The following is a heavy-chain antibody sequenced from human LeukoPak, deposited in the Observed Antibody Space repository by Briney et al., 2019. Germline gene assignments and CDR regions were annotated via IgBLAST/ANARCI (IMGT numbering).Heavy chain of an antibody. CDR2: IIPIFGTA. CDR1: GGTFSSYA. D-gene: IGHD6-19*01. CDR3: ARSIAVAGTDYYYYMDV. J-gene: IGHJ6*03. Sequence: SVKVSCKASGGTFSSYAISWVRQAPGQGLEWMGGIIPIFGTANYAQKCQGRVTITTDESTNTAYMELSSLRSEDTAVYYCARSIAVAGTDYYYYMDVWGKGTTVTVSS. V-gene: IGHV1-69*05.